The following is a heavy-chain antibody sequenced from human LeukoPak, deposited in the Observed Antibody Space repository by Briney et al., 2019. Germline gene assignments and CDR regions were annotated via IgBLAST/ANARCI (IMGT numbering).Heavy chain of an antibody. J-gene: IGHJ4*02. CDR3: AKGAYYDL. Sequence: HPWGSLRLSCAASGFIFSSSGMSWVRQAPGKGLEWVSTISDNGGSTYYPDSVKGRFTISKDNSKNTLYLQMNSLRAEDTAVYYCAKGAYYDLWGQGTLVTVSS. CDR1: GFIFSSSG. CDR2: ISDNGGST. V-gene: IGHV3-23*01. D-gene: IGHD3-22*01.